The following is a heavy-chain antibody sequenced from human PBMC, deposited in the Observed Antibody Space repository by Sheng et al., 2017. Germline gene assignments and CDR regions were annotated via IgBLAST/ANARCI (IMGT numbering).Heavy chain of an antibody. V-gene: IGHV2-5*01. D-gene: IGHD3-3*01. CDR3: AHSRILPSFWSGSPSDYYYYYMDV. CDR1: GFSLSTSGVG. Sequence: QITLKESGPTLVKPTQTLTLTCTFSGFSLSTSGVGVGWIRQPPGKALEWLALIYWNDDKRYSPSLKSRLTITKDTSKNQVVLTMTNMDPVDTATYYCAHSRILPSFWSGSPSDYYYYYMDVWGQGTTVTVSS. CDR2: IYWNDDK. J-gene: IGHJ6*03.